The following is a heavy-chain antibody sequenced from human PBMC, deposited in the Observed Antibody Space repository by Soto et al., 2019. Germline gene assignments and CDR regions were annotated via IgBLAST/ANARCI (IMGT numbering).Heavy chain of an antibody. V-gene: IGHV4-39*01. Sequence: QLQLLESGPGLLKPSETLSLTCTVSGGSIRSRSYYWGWVRQPPGKGLEWIGSIHDSGTTFYNPSLKSRVTISGDPSKSQFYLTLNSVTAADTAVYYCATTAAETAGIWFDPWGQGTLVTVSS. CDR3: ATTAAETAGIWFDP. CDR2: IHDSGTT. D-gene: IGHD6-13*01. J-gene: IGHJ5*02. CDR1: GGSIRSRSYY.